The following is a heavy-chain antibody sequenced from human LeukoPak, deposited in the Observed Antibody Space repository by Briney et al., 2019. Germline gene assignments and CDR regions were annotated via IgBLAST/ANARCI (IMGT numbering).Heavy chain of an antibody. CDR2: IYYSGST. CDR3: TRRHPNSSGLSRPMYFDY. Sequence: SETLSLTCTVSGGSISSYYWSWIRQPPGKGLEWIGYIYYSGSTNYNPSLKSRVTISVDTSKNQFSLKLSSVTAADTAVYYCTRRHPNSSGLSRPMYFDYWGQGTLVTVSS. V-gene: IGHV4-59*01. CDR1: GGSISSYY. D-gene: IGHD6-25*01. J-gene: IGHJ4*02.